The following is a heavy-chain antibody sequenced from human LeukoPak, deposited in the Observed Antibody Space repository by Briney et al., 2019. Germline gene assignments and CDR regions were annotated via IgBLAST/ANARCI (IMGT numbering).Heavy chain of an antibody. CDR3: ARAFGRTVAYYFDY. CDR1: GFTFSSYE. V-gene: IGHV3-48*03. Sequence: PGGSLRLSRAASGFTFSSYEMNWVRQAPGKGLEWVSYISSSGSTIYYADSVKGRFTISRDNAKNSLYLQMNSLRAEDTAVYYCARAFGRTVAYYFDYWGQGTLVTVSS. CDR2: ISSSGSTI. J-gene: IGHJ4*02. D-gene: IGHD4-23*01.